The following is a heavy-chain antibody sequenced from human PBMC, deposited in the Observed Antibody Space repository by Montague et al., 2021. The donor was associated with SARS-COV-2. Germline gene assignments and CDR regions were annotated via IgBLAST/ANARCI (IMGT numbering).Heavy chain of an antibody. V-gene: IGHV2-5*02. CDR3: AHRPNYGSGSYSFDY. Sequence: TLSLTCTFSGFSFSTCGLGVGRIRQRPGQALDWDALHYWDADNRYSPSLKSRLTITKDTSKNQVVLTMTNMDPVGTATYYCAHRPNYGSGSYSFDYWGQGTLVTVSS. D-gene: IGHD3-10*01. CDR2: HYWDADN. CDR1: GFSFSTCGLG. J-gene: IGHJ4*02.